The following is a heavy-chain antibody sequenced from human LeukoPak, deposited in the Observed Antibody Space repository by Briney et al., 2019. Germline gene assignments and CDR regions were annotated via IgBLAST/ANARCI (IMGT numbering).Heavy chain of an antibody. CDR1: GFTFSSYA. J-gene: IGHJ4*02. CDR3: ARARATGSVTIGI. Sequence: GRSLRLSCAASGFTFSSYAMHWVRQAPGKGLEWVAVISYDGSNKYYADSVKGRFTISRDNSKNTLYMQMNGLRPEDTAVYYCARARATGSVTIGIWGQGTLVTVSS. D-gene: IGHD4-17*01. CDR2: ISYDGSNK. V-gene: IGHV3-30*04.